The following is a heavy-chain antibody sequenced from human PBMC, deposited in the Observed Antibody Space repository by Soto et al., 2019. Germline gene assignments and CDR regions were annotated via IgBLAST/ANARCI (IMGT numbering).Heavy chain of an antibody. V-gene: IGHV3-66*01. CDR3: ARVYGSGIPDSFHY. Sequence: GGSLRLSCAVSGFTVSSNYMSWVRQAPGKGLEWVSVLYSGGSTYNADSVKGRFTISRDSSKNTVYLQMNSLRAEDTAVYYCARVYGSGIPDSFHYWGRGTLVTVSS. D-gene: IGHD3-10*01. CDR1: GFTVSSNY. CDR2: LYSGGST. J-gene: IGHJ4*02.